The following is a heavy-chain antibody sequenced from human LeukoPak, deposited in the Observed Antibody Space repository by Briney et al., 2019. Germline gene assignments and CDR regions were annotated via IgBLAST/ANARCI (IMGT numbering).Heavy chain of an antibody. CDR1: GFTFSSYW. D-gene: IGHD5-24*01. V-gene: IGHV3-7*01. J-gene: IGHJ4*02. CDR2: IKQDGSEK. Sequence: GGSLRLSCAASGFTFSSYWMSWVRQAPGKGLEWVANIKQDGSEKYYVDSVKGRFTISRDNARNSLYLQLNSLRAEDTAIYYCARDSRDGYNFDYWGQGTLVTVSS. CDR3: ARDSRDGYNFDY.